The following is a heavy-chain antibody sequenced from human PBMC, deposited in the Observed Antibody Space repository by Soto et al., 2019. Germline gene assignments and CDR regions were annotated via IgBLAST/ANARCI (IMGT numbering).Heavy chain of an antibody. CDR1: GFTFISYW. V-gene: IGHV3-74*01. CDR3: ARRGQEGPGLAH. CDR2: INTDGSST. Sequence: EVQRVESGGNLVQPGGSLRLSCAASGFTFISYWMHWVRQAPGRGLVWVSRINTDGSSTSYVDSVKGRFTISRDNAKNTLYLQVTTLSVEDTDVYYWARRGQEGPGLAHWGQGTLVTVSS. J-gene: IGHJ5*02.